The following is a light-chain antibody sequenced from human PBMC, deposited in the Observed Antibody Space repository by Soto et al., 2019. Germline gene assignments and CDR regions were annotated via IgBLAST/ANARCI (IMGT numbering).Light chain of an antibody. CDR2: GAS. CDR1: QSVSSSY. CDR3: QQYGSSPYT. J-gene: IGKJ2*01. V-gene: IGKV3-20*01. Sequence: IVLTPSPGTLSLSPGERATLSCRASQSVSSSYLAWYQQKPGQDPRLLIYGASSRATGIPDRFSGSGSGTDFTLTISRLEPEDFAVYYCQQYGSSPYTFGQGTKLEIK.